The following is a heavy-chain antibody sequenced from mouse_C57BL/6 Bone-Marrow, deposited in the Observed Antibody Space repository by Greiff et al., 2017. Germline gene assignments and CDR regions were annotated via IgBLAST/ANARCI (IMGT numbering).Heavy chain of an antibody. CDR2: FHPYNDDT. CDR1: GYTFTTYP. Sequence: VKVVESGAELVKPGASVKMSCKASGYTFTTYPLEWMKQNHGKSLEWIGNFHPYNDDTKYNEKFKGKATLTVEKSSSTVYLELSRLTSDDSAVYYCARLRNYAMDYWGQGTSVTVSS. CDR3: ARLRNYAMDY. D-gene: IGHD1-1*01. J-gene: IGHJ4*01. V-gene: IGHV1-47*01.